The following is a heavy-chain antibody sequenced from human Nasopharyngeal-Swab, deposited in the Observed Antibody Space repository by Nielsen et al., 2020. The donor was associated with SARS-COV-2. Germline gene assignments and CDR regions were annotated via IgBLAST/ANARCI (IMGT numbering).Heavy chain of an antibody. V-gene: IGHV3-21*01. CDR2: NSSTGSSI. D-gene: IGHD6-19*01. J-gene: IGHJ4*02. Sequence: GESLKISCAGSGFTFSNDTMNWVRQAPGKGLEWVSSNSSTGSSIYYADSVKGRFTISRDNAKNSLYLQINILIAEDTAVYYCARGRFSSAWADDWGQGTLVIVSP. CDR3: ARGRFSSAWADD. CDR1: GFTFSNDT.